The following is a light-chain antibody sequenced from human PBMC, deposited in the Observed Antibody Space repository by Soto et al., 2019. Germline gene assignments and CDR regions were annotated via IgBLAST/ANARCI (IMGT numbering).Light chain of an antibody. J-gene: IGKJ3*01. Sequence: DIQMTQSPSSLSASVGDRVTITCRASQSISSYLNWYQQKPGKAPKLLTYAASSLHSGVPSRFSGSGSGTDFTLTISSLQPEDFATYFCQQSYITPRAFGPGTKVDIK. V-gene: IGKV1-39*01. CDR3: QQSYITPRA. CDR1: QSISSY. CDR2: AAS.